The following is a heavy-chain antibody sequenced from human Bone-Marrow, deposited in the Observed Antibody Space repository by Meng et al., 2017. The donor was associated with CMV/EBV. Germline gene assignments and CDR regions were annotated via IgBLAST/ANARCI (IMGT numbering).Heavy chain of an antibody. D-gene: IGHD7-27*01. V-gene: IGHV3-23*01. CDR2: LSGSGVST. J-gene: IGHJ4*02. CDR1: GFHFRSYG. Sequence: LYCAASGFHFRSYGMRWVRQAPGKGLEWVSALSGSGVSTYYADSVKGRFTISRDNSKNTLYLQMNSLRAEDTAVYYCAKDLSWGFDYWGQGTLVTVSS. CDR3: AKDLSWGFDY.